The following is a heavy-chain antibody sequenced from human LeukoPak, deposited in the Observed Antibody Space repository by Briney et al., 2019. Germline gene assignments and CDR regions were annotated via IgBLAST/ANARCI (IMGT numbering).Heavy chain of an antibody. CDR3: AKDYYGSGSYLPNWFDP. D-gene: IGHD3-10*01. CDR1: GFTFSSYA. CDR2: ISGSGGST. J-gene: IGHJ5*02. Sequence: PGGSLRLSCAASGFTFSSYAMSWVRQAPGKGLEWVSAISGSGGSTYYADSVKGRFTISRDNSKNTLYLQMNSLRAEDTAVYYCAKDYYGSGSYLPNWFDPWGQGTLVTVSS. V-gene: IGHV3-23*01.